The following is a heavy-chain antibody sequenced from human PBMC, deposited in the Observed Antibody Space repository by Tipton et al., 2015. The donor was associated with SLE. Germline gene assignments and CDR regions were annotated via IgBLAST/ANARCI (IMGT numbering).Heavy chain of an antibody. V-gene: IGHV4-59*11. CDR3: ARDGKDSSSWFDYFYGLDV. CDR2: IYYSGST. Sequence: TLSLTCTVSGGSISSHYWNWIRQPPGKGLEWIGYIYYSGSTNYNPSLKSRVSISVDTSKNQFSLRPSSVTAADTAVYFCARDGKDSSSWFDYFYGLDVWGQGTTVAVSS. J-gene: IGHJ6*02. CDR1: GGSISSHY. D-gene: IGHD6-13*01.